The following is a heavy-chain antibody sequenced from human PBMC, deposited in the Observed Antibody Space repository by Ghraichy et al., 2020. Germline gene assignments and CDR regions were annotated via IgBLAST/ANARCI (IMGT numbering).Heavy chain of an antibody. CDR3: ARGYCSGGSCYYFDY. V-gene: IGHV4-4*07. J-gene: IGHJ4*02. CDR1: GGSISSYY. D-gene: IGHD2-15*01. CDR2: IYNSGST. Sequence: SETLSLTCTVSGGSISSYYWSWIRQPAGKGLEWIGRIYNSGSTNYNPSLKSRVTMSVDTSKNQFSLKLSSVTAADTAVYYCARGYCSGGSCYYFDYWGQGTLVTVSS.